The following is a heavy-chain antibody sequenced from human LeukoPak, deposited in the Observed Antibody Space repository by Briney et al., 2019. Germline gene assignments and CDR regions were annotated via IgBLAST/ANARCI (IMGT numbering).Heavy chain of an antibody. D-gene: IGHD1-26*01. CDR1: GFTFSSYG. Sequence: PGGSLRLSCAASGFTFSSYGMHWVRQAPGKGLEWVAVISNDGSTKKYADSVKGRSTIFRDNAKNTLYLQMNSLRAEDTAVYYCVRDLGGRSGHWGQGTLVTVSS. V-gene: IGHV3-30*03. J-gene: IGHJ4*02. CDR3: VRDLGGRSGH. CDR2: ISNDGSTK.